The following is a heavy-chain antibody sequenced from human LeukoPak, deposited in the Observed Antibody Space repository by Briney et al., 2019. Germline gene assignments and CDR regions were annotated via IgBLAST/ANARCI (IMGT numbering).Heavy chain of an antibody. V-gene: IGHV3-48*03. CDR1: GFPFSTYE. CDR2: ISSSGSTI. Sequence: GSLRLSCAASGFPFSTYEMKWVRQAPGKGLEWVSYISSSGSTIYYADSVKGRFTISRDNSKNTLYLQMNSLRVEDTAVYYCAREIFNGFDIWGQGTMVTVSS. J-gene: IGHJ3*02. CDR3: AREIFNGFDI.